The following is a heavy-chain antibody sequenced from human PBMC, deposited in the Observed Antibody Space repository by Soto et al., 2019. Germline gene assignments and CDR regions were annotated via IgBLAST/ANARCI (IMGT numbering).Heavy chain of an antibody. CDR3: AKDNADIMITFGGVIVLPNFDY. CDR1: GFTFSSYA. J-gene: IGHJ4*02. Sequence: GGSLRLSCAASGFTFSSYAMSWVRQAPGKGLEWVSAISGSGGSTYYADSVKGRFTISRDNSKNTLYLQMNSLRAEDTAVYYCAKDNADIMITFGGVIVLPNFDYWGQGTLVTVSS. CDR2: ISGSGGST. V-gene: IGHV3-23*01. D-gene: IGHD3-16*02.